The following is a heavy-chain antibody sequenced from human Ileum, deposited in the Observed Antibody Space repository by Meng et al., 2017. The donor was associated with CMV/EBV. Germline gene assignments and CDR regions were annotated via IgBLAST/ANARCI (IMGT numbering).Heavy chain of an antibody. CDR2: IRYDGTVH. CDR1: GFTFSIYG. Sequence: QVQLADSGGGVVHPVGSRSISCAASGFTFSIYGMHWVRQAQGKGLEWVAFIRYDGTVHNYADSVKGRFTISRDNSWNMLSLEMNSLRPEDTAVYYCAKVGFGWYSIDYWGQGTLVTVSS. J-gene: IGHJ4*02. V-gene: IGHV3-30*02. D-gene: IGHD6-19*01. CDR3: AKVGFGWYSIDY.